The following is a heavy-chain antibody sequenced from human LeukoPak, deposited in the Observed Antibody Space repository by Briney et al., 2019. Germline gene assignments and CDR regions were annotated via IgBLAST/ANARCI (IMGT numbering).Heavy chain of an antibody. CDR1: GFTFSSYG. CDR2: ISYDGSNK. D-gene: IGHD6-13*01. J-gene: IGHJ3*02. CDR3: ANDYTRRGSWYGRTMVSAADDAFDI. Sequence: PGGSLRLSCAASGFTFSSYGMHWVRQAPGKGLEWVAVISYDGSNKYYADSVKGRFTISRDNSKNTLYLQMNSLRAEDTAVYYCANDYTRRGSWYGRTMVSAADDAFDIWGQGTMVTVSS. V-gene: IGHV3-30*18.